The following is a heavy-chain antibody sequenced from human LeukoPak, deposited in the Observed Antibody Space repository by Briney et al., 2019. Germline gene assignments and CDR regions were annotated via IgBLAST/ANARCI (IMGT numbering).Heavy chain of an antibody. V-gene: IGHV3-23*01. D-gene: IGHD3-22*01. CDR2: ISGSGGST. J-gene: IGHJ4*02. Sequence: GGSLRLSCAASGFTSSSYAMSWVRQAPGKGLEWVSAISGSGGSTYYADSVKGRFTISRDNSKNTLYLQMNSLRAEDTAVYYCAPLGSSGYHFDYWGQGTLVTVSP. CDR3: APLGSSGYHFDY. CDR1: GFTSSSYA.